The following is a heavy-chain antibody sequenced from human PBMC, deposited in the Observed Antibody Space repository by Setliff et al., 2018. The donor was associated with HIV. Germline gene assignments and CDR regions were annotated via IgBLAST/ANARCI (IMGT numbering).Heavy chain of an antibody. Sequence: TLSLTCTVSGDSSSNDYWTWVRQPPGKGLEWIGYIHHSGSSDYTPSLRSRVTMSVDTSKNQFSLKLSSVTAADTAVYYCARHSITLVVGVPERDDAFDIWGQGTMVTVSS. CDR3: ARHSITLVVGVPERDDAFDI. CDR1: GDSSSNDY. V-gene: IGHV4-59*08. CDR2: IHHSGSS. J-gene: IGHJ3*02. D-gene: IGHD3-22*01.